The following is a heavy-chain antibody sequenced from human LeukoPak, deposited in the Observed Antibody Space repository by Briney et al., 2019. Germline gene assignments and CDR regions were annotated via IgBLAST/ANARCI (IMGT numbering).Heavy chain of an antibody. J-gene: IGHJ4*02. V-gene: IGHV4-61*02. Sequence: SETLSLTYTVSGGSISSGSYYWSWIRQPAGKGLEWIGRIYTSGSTNYNPSLKSRVTISVDTSKNQFSLKLNPVTAADTAVFYCAANSADYNTLGSSYKVWGQGTLVTVSS. CDR2: IYTSGST. D-gene: IGHD3-10*01. CDR3: AANSADYNTLGSSYKV. CDR1: GGSISSGSYY.